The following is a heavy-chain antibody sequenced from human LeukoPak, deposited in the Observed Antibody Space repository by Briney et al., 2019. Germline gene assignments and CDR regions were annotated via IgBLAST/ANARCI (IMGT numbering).Heavy chain of an antibody. V-gene: IGHV3-21*01. J-gene: IGHJ2*01. CDR1: GFTFSSYS. D-gene: IGHD5-18*01. CDR3: AKGGLQTRNWYFAL. CDR2: ISSSSSYI. Sequence: PGGSLRLSCAASGFTFSSYSMNWVRQAPGKGLAWVSSISSSSSYIYYADSVKGRFTISRDNAKNSLYLQMNSLRAEDTAVYYCAKGGLQTRNWYFALWGRGTLVTVSS.